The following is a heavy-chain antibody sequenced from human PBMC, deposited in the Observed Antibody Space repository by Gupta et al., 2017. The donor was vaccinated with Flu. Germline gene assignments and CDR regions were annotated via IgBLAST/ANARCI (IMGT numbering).Heavy chain of an antibody. J-gene: IGHJ4*02. Sequence: ISDNSYYWGSIGKGPGKGSEWIGNGGYSGNTFYDPSLKSRVTISVDTSKNQFSLKLSSVTAADTAVYYCARRITYGKTFDYWGQGSLVTVSS. D-gene: IGHD3-10*01. V-gene: IGHV4-39*01. CDR3: ARRITYGKTFDY. CDR1: ISDNSYY. CDR2: GGYSGNT.